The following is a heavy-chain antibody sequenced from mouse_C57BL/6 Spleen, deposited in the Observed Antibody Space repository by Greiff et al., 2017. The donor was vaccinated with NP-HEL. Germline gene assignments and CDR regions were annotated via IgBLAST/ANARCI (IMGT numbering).Heavy chain of an antibody. CDR2: IDPETGGT. Sequence: QVQLKQSGAELVRPGASVTLSCKASGYTFTDYEMHWVKQTPVHGLEWIGAIDPETGGTADNQKFTGKAILTADKSSSTAYMELRRLKSEDSAGYYCTRYYGDGMDEWGKGTSVTVSS. D-gene: IGHD1-1*01. J-gene: IGHJ4*01. CDR1: GYTFTDYE. V-gene: IGHV1-15*01. CDR3: TRYYGDGMDE.